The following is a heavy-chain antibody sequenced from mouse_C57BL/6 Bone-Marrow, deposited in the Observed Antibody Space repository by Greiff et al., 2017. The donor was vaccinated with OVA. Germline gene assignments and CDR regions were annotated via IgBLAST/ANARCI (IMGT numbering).Heavy chain of an antibody. J-gene: IGHJ2*01. CDR1: GYTFTSYG. CDR2: IYPRSGNT. D-gene: IGHD2-3*01. Sequence: VKLMESGAELGRPGASVKLSCKASGYTFTSYGIIWVKQRTGQGLEWIGEIYPRSGNTYYNEKFKGKATLTADKSSSTAYMELRSLKSEDSAVYFWARWMGDYWGQGTTLTVSS. V-gene: IGHV1-81*01. CDR3: ARWMGDY.